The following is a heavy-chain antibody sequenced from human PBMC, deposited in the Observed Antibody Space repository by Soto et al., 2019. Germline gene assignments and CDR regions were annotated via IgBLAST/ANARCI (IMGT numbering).Heavy chain of an antibody. CDR2: IYYSGST. V-gene: IGHV4-30-4*01. CDR1: GGSISSGDYY. J-gene: IGHJ6*02. CDR3: ARGRYDFWSGYYYYYGMDV. Sequence: PSETLSLTCTVSGGSISSGDYYWSWIRQPPGKGLEWIGYIYYSGSTYYNPSLKSRVTISVDTSKNQFSLKLSSVTAADTAVYYCARGRYDFWSGYYYYYGMDVWGQGTTVTVSS. D-gene: IGHD3-3*01.